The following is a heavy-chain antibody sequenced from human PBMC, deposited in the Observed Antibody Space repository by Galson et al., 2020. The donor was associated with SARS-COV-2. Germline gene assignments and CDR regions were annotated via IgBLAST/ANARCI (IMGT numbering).Heavy chain of an antibody. J-gene: IGHJ4*02. V-gene: IGHV3-30*18. D-gene: IGHD5-18*01. CDR2: LSYDGSNK. CDR1: GFTFSNYG. Sequence: AESLTLSCAASGFTFSNYGMHWVRHAPGPGRGWVAVLSYDGSNKYYADSVQGRFTISRDNSKNTLYLQMNSLRPGDAAVESCAKASSIHLWLLEDGGQGTLVIVSS. CDR3: AKASSIHLWLLED.